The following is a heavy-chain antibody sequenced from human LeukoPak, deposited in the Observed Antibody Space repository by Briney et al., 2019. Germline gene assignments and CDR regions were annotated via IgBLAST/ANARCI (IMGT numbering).Heavy chain of an antibody. CDR1: GGSISSVF. J-gene: IGHJ4*02. CDR3: ARDLELERNRWNYFES. D-gene: IGHD1-1*01. V-gene: IGHV4-59*01. CDR2: IDYSGST. Sequence: PSETLSLTCTVSGGSISSVFWSWIRQPPGKGLGWLGCIDYSGSTQYNPSLNSRFTISVYTSTRQFSLKLSAITAAATPPSYCARDLELERNRWNYFESWGQGTLVAVSS.